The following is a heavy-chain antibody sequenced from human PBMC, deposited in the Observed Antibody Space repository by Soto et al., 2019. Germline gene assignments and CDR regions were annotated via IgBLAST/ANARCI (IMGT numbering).Heavy chain of an antibody. D-gene: IGHD2-2*01. CDR2: ISGSGGST. V-gene: IGHV3-23*01. J-gene: IGHJ6*02. CDR3: AKVVRYCSSTSCYRFYYYYYYGMDV. CDR1: GFTFSSYA. Sequence: GGSLRLSCAASGFTFSSYAMSWVRQSPGKGLEWVSAISGSGGSTYYADSVKGRFTISRDNSKNTLYLQMNSLRAEDTAVYYCAKVVRYCSSTSCYRFYYYYYYGMDVWGQGTTVTVSS.